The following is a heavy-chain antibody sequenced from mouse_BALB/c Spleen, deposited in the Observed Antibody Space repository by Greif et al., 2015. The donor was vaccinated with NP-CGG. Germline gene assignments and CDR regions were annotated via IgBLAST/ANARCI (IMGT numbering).Heavy chain of an antibody. V-gene: IGHV5-4*02. CDR2: ISDGGSYT. CDR1: GFTFSDYY. Sequence: DVQLVESGGGLVKPGGSLKLSCAASGFTFSDYYMYWVRQTPEKRLEWVATISDGGSYTYYPDSVKGRFTISRDNAKNNLYLQMSSLKSEDTAMYYCARERGLLWLRRYAYWGQGTLVTVSA. CDR3: ARERGLLWLRRYAY. J-gene: IGHJ3*01. D-gene: IGHD2-2*01.